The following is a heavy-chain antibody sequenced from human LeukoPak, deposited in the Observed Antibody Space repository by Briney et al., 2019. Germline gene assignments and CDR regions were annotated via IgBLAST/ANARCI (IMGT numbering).Heavy chain of an antibody. Sequence: RPGGSLRLSCAASGVTFRSYAMSGVRQAPGKGLEWVSAISGSGRDTYYADSVKGRFTISRDTSKNTLCLQMNTLRAEDTAVYYCAKVISSGSYYYFDYWGQGTPVTVSS. CDR2: ISGSGRDT. D-gene: IGHD1-26*01. J-gene: IGHJ4*02. CDR3: AKVISSGSYYYFDY. CDR1: GVTFRSYA. V-gene: IGHV3-23*01.